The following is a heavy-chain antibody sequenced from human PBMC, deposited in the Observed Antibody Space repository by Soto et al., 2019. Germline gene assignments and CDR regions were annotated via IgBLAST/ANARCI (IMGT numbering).Heavy chain of an antibody. CDR3: ARDTFTYSRGFMRGRYSGLDV. V-gene: IGHV3-21*01. J-gene: IGHJ6*02. CDR1: GFTFYNYN. CDR2: ISSNSDYI. D-gene: IGHD3-10*01. Sequence: LVESGGGLVKPGGSLRLSCAASGFTFYNYNMNWVRQAPGKGLEWVSSISSNSDYIWYADSVEGRFTVSRDNAKNSLFLQMNGLIDEDTAVYYCARDTFTYSRGFMRGRYSGLDVWGQGTTVTVS.